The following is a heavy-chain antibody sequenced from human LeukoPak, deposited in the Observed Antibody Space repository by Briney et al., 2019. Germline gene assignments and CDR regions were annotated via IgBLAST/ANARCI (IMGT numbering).Heavy chain of an antibody. CDR3: ARLHDTHFDY. J-gene: IGHJ4*02. V-gene: IGHV3-30*04. D-gene: IGHD3-9*01. CDR1: GFTFSTYA. Sequence: GGSLRLSCEASGFTFSTYAMHWVRQAPGKGLEWVAVISYDGSNKYYADSVKGRFTISRDNSKNTLYLQMNSLRAEDTAVYYCARLHDTHFDYWGQGTLVTVSS. CDR2: ISYDGSNK.